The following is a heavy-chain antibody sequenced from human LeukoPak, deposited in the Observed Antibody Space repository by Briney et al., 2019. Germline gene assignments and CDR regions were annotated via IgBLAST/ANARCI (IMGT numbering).Heavy chain of an antibody. CDR3: AVNYYGSGRPTNAFDY. J-gene: IGHJ4*02. V-gene: IGHV4-38-2*01. CDR2: IYHSGST. CDR1: GYSISSGYY. Sequence: SETLSLTCAVSGYSISSGYYWGWIRQPPGKGLEWIGSIYHSGSTYYNPSLKSRVTISVDTSKNQFSLKLSSVTVADTAVYYCAVNYYGSGRPTNAFDYWGQGTLVTVSS. D-gene: IGHD3-10*01.